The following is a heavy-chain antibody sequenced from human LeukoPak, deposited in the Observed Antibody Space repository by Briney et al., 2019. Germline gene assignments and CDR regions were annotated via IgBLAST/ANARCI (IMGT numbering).Heavy chain of an antibody. Sequence: GGSLRLSCTASGFTFSSYWMSWVRQAPGKGLEWVANIKQDGSEKNYVDSARGRFTISRDNAKNSLYLEMNSLRAEDTAVYYCARDPLWGGSGSYYGHWGQGTLVTVSS. CDR1: GFTFSSYW. CDR2: IKQDGSEK. D-gene: IGHD3-10*01. CDR3: ARDPLWGGSGSYYGH. J-gene: IGHJ4*02. V-gene: IGHV3-7*03.